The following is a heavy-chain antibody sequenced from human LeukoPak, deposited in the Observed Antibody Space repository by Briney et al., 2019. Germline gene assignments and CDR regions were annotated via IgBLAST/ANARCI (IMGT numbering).Heavy chain of an antibody. J-gene: IGHJ4*02. D-gene: IGHD2-15*01. CDR2: IYTSGST. Sequence: SETLSLTCTVSRGSISFFYWSWIRQPAGKGLEWIGRIYTSGSTNYNPSLKSRVTISVDTSKNQFSLKLSSVTAADTAVYYCAATDIVVVVTASDYWGQGTLVTVSS. CDR3: AATDIVVVVTASDY. V-gene: IGHV4-4*07. CDR1: RGSISFFY.